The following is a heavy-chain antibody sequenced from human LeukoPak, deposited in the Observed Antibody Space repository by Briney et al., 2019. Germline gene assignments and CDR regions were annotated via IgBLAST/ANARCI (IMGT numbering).Heavy chain of an antibody. CDR3: ARRSYNSPLRY. V-gene: IGHV4-61*09. CDR2: FYTSGST. D-gene: IGHD3-10*01. J-gene: IGHJ4*02. CDR1: GDSISSSSYY. Sequence: QASETLSLTCTVSGDSISSSSYYWSWIRQPAGRGLEWIGHFYTSGSTNYNPSLKSRVTISVDTSKNQFSLKLSSVTAADTAVYYCARRSYNSPLRYWGQGTLVTVSS.